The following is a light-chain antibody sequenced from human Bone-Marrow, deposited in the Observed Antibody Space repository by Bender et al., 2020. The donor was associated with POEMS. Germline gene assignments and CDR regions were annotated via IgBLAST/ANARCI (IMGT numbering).Light chain of an antibody. CDR1: SGELDSFYL. CDR3: CSYSYSVTSV. Sequence: QSALTQPASVSGSPGQSITISCTATSGELDSFYLVSWYRHYPGEAPKLIIFEGDKRSSGVSSRFAASKSGNTASLTISGLQAEDEADYYCCSYSYSVTSVFGGGTKLTVL. J-gene: IGLJ3*02. V-gene: IGLV2-23*01. CDR2: EGD.